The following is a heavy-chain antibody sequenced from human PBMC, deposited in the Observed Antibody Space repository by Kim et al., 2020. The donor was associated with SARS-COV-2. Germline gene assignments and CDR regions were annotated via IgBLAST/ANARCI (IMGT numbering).Heavy chain of an antibody. V-gene: IGHV4-34*01. Sequence: SETLSLTCAVYSGSFSGYYWSWIRQPPGKGLEWIGEINHSGSTNYNPSLKSRVTISVDTSKNQFSLKLSSVTAADTAVYYCARRLVRYYYYYGMDVWGQGTTVTVSS. J-gene: IGHJ6*02. CDR2: INHSGST. CDR1: SGSFSGYY. D-gene: IGHD6-19*01. CDR3: ARRLVRYYYYYGMDV.